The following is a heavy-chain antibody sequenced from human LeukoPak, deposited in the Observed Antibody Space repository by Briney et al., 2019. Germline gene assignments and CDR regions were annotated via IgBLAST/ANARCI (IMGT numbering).Heavy chain of an antibody. V-gene: IGHV1-8*01. CDR1: GYTFTSYD. CDR3: ARGQYCSGGSCYSGNWFDP. D-gene: IGHD2-15*01. Sequence: ASVKVSCKASGYTFTSYDINWVRQATGQGLEWMGWMNPNSGNTGYAQKFQGRVTMTRNTSISTAYMELSSLRSEDTAVHYCARGQYCSGGSCYSGNWFDPWGQGTLVTVSS. J-gene: IGHJ5*02. CDR2: MNPNSGNT.